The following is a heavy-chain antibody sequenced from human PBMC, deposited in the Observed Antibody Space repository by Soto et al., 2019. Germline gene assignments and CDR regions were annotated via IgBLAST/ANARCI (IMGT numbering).Heavy chain of an antibody. D-gene: IGHD4-4*01. CDR2: IIPILGRA. Sequence: QVQLVQSGAEVKKPGSSVKVSCKASGGSVSNYTLSWVRQAPGQGLQWMGRIIPILGRANYAENFQGRLTLIAENSTSTAYMQLSSLRSEDTAVYFCAGVSAYSNYAFDFWRQGTLVIVSS. CDR1: GGSVSNYT. J-gene: IGHJ4*02. CDR3: AGVSAYSNYAFDF. V-gene: IGHV1-69*08.